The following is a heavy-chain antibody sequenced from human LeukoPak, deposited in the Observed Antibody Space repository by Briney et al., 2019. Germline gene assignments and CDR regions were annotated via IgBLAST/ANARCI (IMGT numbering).Heavy chain of an antibody. CDR1: GFTFSSYG. D-gene: IGHD3-3*01. Sequence: GGSLRLSCAAPGFTFSSYGMSWVRQAPGKGLEWVSSISISSNYIYYADSVKGRFTISRDNAKNSLYLQVNSLRAEDTAVYYCARGSRFGVVGRDAFDIWGQGTVVTVSS. V-gene: IGHV3-21*01. J-gene: IGHJ3*02. CDR3: ARGSRFGVVGRDAFDI. CDR2: ISISSNYI.